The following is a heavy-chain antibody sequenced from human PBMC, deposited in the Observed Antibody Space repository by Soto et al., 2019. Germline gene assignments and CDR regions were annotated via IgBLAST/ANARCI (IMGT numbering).Heavy chain of an antibody. Sequence: QVQLVESGGGVVQPGRSLRLSCAGSGYTFGSYGIHWVRQAPGKGLEWVAVISSHGSDKYYIDSVEGRFTISRDNSRNTVYLQMNSLRAEDTAVYYCAKDTYFGTGNHYIFDHWGQGTLVTVSS. V-gene: IGHV3-30*18. CDR1: GYTFGSYG. D-gene: IGHD3-10*01. J-gene: IGHJ4*02. CDR2: ISSHGSDK. CDR3: AKDTYFGTGNHYIFDH.